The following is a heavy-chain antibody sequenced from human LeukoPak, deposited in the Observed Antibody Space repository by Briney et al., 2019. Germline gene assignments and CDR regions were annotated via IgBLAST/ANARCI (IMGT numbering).Heavy chain of an antibody. CDR1: GYTFTGYY. D-gene: IGHD2-2*03. CDR3: ARIFHLDIVVVPAATPFDY. CDR2: INPNSGGT. V-gene: IGHV1-2*02. J-gene: IGHJ4*02. Sequence: APVKVSCKASGYTFTGYYMHWVRQAPGQGLEWMGWINPNSGGTNYAQKFQGRVTMTRDTSISTAYMELSRLRSDDTAVYYCARIFHLDIVVVPAATPFDYWGQGTLVTVSS.